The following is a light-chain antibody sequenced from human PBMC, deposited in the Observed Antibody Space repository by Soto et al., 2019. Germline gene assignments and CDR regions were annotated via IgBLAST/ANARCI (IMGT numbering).Light chain of an antibody. CDR1: QDIRNS. V-gene: IGKV1-5*01. CDR2: AAV. J-gene: IGKJ1*01. CDR3: QQYDTYSRT. Sequence: DIQMTQSPSSLSASVGDRVTITCQASQDIRNSLNWYQQKPGKAPNLLIYAAVSLQSGVPSRFTGRGSGTEFTLTISSLQPDDFATYYCQQYDTYSRTFGQGTKVDIK.